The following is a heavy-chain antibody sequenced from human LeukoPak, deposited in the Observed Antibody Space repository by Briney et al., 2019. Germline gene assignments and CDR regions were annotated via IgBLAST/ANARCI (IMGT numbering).Heavy chain of an antibody. CDR3: ATSRGSYYMDV. CDR1: GMTFRNYG. Sequence: PGRSLRLSCAASGMTFRNYGFHWVRQAPGKGLEWVTIIWYDGSNEYYADSVKGRFAFSRDNSKNTLYLQMNNLRVEDTAVYYCATSRGSYYMDVWGKGTTVTASS. CDR2: IWYDGSNE. V-gene: IGHV3-33*01. J-gene: IGHJ6*03. D-gene: IGHD1-26*01.